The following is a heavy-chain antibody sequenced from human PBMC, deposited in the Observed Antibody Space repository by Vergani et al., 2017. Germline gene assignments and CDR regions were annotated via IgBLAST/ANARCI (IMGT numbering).Heavy chain of an antibody. CDR3: ARCNTQNWGFFGYFDY. V-gene: IGHV4-39*01. Sequence: QLQLQESGPGLVKPSETLSLTCTVSGGSISSSSYYWGWIRQPPGKGLEWIGSIYYSGSTYYNPSLKSRVTISVDTSKNQFSLKLSSVTAADTAVYYCARCNTQNWGFFGYFDYWGQGTLVTVSS. J-gene: IGHJ4*02. CDR2: IYYSGST. D-gene: IGHD7-27*01. CDR1: GGSISSSSYY.